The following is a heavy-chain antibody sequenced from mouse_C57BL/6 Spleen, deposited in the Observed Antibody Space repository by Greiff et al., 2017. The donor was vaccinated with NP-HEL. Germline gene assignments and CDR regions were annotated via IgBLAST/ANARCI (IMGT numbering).Heavy chain of an antibody. CDR1: GYTFTEYT. CDR3: ARHEGGLYGNWDFDY. J-gene: IGHJ2*01. D-gene: IGHD2-1*01. Sequence: QVQLQQPGTELVKPGASVKLSCKASGYTFTEYTIHWVKQRSGQGLEWIGWFYPGSGSIKYNEKFKDKATLTADKSSSTVYMELSRLTSEDSAVYFCARHEGGLYGNWDFDYWGQGTTLTVSS. CDR2: FYPGSGSI. V-gene: IGHV1-62-2*01.